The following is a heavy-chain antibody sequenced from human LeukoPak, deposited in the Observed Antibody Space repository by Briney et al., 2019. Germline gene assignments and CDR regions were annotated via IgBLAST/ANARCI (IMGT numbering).Heavy chain of an antibody. CDR3: ARSGSRGVVVPAATGAFDI. CDR1: GGTFSSYA. D-gene: IGHD2-2*01. CDR2: IIPIFGTA. Sequence: ASVKVSCKASGGTFSSYAISWVRQAPGQGLEWMGGIIPIFGTANYAQKFQGRVTITADESTSTAYMELSSLRSEDTAVYYCARSGSRGVVVPAATGAFDIWGQGTMVTVSS. J-gene: IGHJ3*02. V-gene: IGHV1-69*01.